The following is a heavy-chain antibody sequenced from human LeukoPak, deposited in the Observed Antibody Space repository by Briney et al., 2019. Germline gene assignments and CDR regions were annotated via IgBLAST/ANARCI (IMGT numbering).Heavy chain of an antibody. CDR1: GFTFSSYA. D-gene: IGHD7-27*01. CDR3: ARWGNRALDY. Sequence: GGSLRLSCAASGFTFSSYAMSWVRQAPGKGLEWVSGISGSGDNTYYADSVQGRFTISRDNTKSTASLQMNSLRVEDTAVYYCARWGNRALDYWGQGTLVTVSS. V-gene: IGHV3-23*01. CDR2: ISGSGDNT. J-gene: IGHJ4*02.